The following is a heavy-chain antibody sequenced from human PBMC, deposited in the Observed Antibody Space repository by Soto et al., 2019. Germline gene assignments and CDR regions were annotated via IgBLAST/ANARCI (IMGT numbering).Heavy chain of an antibody. CDR2: FKSKSDGGTI. Sequence: EVQLVESGGGLVKPGGSLRLACAVSGFTVTDAWMSWVRQPPGKGLEWVGRFKSKSDGGTIDYAAPVKGRFTISKDDSKNTFYLQMSSLKTEDTAVYYCTTDPGGGVTPRDVIDYWGQGTLVTVSS. J-gene: IGHJ4*02. V-gene: IGHV3-15*01. D-gene: IGHD2-8*01. CDR3: TTDPGGGVTPRDVIDY. CDR1: GFTVTDAW.